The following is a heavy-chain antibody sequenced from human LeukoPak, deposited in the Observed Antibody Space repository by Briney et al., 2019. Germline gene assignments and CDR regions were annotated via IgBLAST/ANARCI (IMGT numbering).Heavy chain of an antibody. D-gene: IGHD6-19*01. CDR3: ARYSSGWYYFDY. CDR1: GGSFSGYY. V-gene: IGHV4-34*01. Sequence: SETLSLTCAVYGGSFSGYYWSWIRQPPGKGLEWIGEINHSGSTNYNPSLKSRVTISVDTSKNQFSLKLSSVTTADTAVYYCARYSSGWYYFDYWGQGTLVTVSS. CDR2: INHSGST. J-gene: IGHJ4*02.